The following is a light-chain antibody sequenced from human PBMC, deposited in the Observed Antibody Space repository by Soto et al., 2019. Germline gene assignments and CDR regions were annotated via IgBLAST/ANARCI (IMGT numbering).Light chain of an antibody. Sequence: LCASGEDSVIITCRASQSISNHLNWYQQKPGKAPKLLIFAASSLQSGVPSRFSGSRSGPDFTLTIGILHPEDVATYCCQLSACLLQAFPEGTKVDIK. CDR3: QLSACLLQA. V-gene: IGKV1-39*01. CDR1: QSISNH. J-gene: IGKJ4*02. CDR2: AAS.